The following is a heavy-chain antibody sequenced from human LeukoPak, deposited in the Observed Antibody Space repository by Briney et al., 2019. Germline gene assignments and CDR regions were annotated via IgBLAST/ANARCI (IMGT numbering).Heavy chain of an antibody. Sequence: GGSLRLSCTASGFTFSNYAMSWVRQAPGKGLEWVSTISGSDGSTYYADSVKGRFTISRDNSKNTLHLQMSSLRVEDTAIYYCAKGRGYCTGGSCYSDYWGQGTLVTVSS. J-gene: IGHJ4*02. D-gene: IGHD2-15*01. CDR3: AKGRGYCTGGSCYSDY. CDR2: ISGSDGST. CDR1: GFTFSNYA. V-gene: IGHV3-23*01.